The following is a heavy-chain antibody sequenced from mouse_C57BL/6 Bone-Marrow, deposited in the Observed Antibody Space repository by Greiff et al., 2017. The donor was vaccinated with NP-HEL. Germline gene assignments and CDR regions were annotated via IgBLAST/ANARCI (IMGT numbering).Heavy chain of an antibody. CDR1: GYTFTSYW. CDR3: ARFYYDYHYYAMDY. Sequence: QVQLQQPGAELVMPGASVKLSCKASGYTFTSYWMHWVKQRPGQGLEWIGEIDPSDSYTNYNQKFKGKSTLTVDKSSSTAYMQINSLTSEDSAVYYCARFYYDYHYYAMDYGGQGTSVTVSA. V-gene: IGHV1-69*01. J-gene: IGHJ4*01. D-gene: IGHD2-4*01. CDR2: IDPSDSYT.